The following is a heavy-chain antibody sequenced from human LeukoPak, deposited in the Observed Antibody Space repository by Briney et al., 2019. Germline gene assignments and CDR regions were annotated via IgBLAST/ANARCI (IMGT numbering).Heavy chain of an antibody. CDR1: GGSISSYY. V-gene: IGHV4-59*08. D-gene: IGHD4-11*01. J-gene: IGHJ3*01. CDR3: ARARYSNGFDV. Sequence: PSETLSLTCTVSGGSISSYYWSWIRQPPGKGLEWVGCIYYSGSTNYNPSLKSRVTISIDTSKNQFSLKLSSVTAADTAVYYCARARYSNGFDVWGQGTMVTVSS. CDR2: IYYSGST.